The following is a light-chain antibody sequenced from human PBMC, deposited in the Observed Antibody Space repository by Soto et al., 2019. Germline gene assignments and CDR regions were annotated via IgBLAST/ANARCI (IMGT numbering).Light chain of an antibody. J-gene: IGKJ4*01. CDR2: SAS. V-gene: IGKV1-12*01. CDR3: QQTNSFPVT. CDR1: QDISIW. Sequence: DIQMTQSPSSLSASVADKVTITYRASQDISIWLAWFQQKPGKAPKLLIYSASSLQSGVPSRFIGSGSGTDFTLTISGLQPEDFAVYYCQQTNSFPVTFGGGTKVEIK.